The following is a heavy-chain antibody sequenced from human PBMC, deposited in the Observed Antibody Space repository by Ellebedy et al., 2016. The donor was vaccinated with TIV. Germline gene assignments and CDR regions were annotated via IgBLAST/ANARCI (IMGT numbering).Heavy chain of an antibody. CDR2: IRSKANSYAT. V-gene: IGHV3-73*01. J-gene: IGHJ6*03. CDR1: GFTFSGSA. Sequence: GGSLRLXCAASGFTFSGSAMPWVRQASGKGLEWVGRIRSKANSYATAYAASVKGRFTISRDDSKNTAYLQMNSLKTEDTAVYYCTRLVPYCSSTSCSAGGYYYYMDVWGKGTTVTVSS. D-gene: IGHD2-2*01. CDR3: TRLVPYCSSTSCSAGGYYYYMDV.